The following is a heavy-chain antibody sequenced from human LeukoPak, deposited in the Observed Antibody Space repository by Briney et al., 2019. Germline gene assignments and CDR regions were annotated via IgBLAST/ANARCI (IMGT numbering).Heavy chain of an antibody. CDR1: GFTFSSYG. CDR2: ISYDGSNK. CDR3: AKDYSSGWYNYYYYGMDV. J-gene: IGHJ6*02. Sequence: GGSLRLSCAASGFTFSSYGMHWVRQAPGKGLEWVAVISYDGSNKYYADSVKGRFTISRDNSKNTLYLQMNSLRAEDTAVYYCAKDYSSGWYNYYYYGMDVWGRGTTVTVSS. D-gene: IGHD6-19*01. V-gene: IGHV3-30*18.